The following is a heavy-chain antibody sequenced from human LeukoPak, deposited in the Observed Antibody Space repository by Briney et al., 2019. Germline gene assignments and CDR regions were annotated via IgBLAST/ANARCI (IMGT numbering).Heavy chain of an antibody. V-gene: IGHV1-2*02. CDR2: INPNGGDT. CDR3: ATQRGSYLWGTDFDY. J-gene: IGHJ4*02. CDR1: GYTFTGYY. Sequence: ASVKVSFKASGYTFTGYYMHWVRQAPGQGLEWMGWINPNGGDTKYAQKFQGRVTMTRDTSISTAYMELSRLRSDDTAVYYCATQRGSYLWGTDFDYWGQGTLVTVSS. D-gene: IGHD3-16*01.